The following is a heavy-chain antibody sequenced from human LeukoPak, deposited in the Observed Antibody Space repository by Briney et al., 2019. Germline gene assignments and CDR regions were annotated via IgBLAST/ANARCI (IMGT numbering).Heavy chain of an antibody. CDR2: IYTSGST. J-gene: IGHJ6*02. CDR3: ARDQTYGSGSYFDSKSPYGMDV. V-gene: IGHV4-4*07. D-gene: IGHD3-10*01. CDR1: GGSISSYY. Sequence: SETLSLTCTVSGGSISSYYWNWIRQPAGKGLEWIGRIYTSGSTNYNPSLKSRVTMSVDTSKNQFSLKLSSVTAADTAVYYCARDQTYGSGSYFDSKSPYGMDVWGQGTTVTVSS.